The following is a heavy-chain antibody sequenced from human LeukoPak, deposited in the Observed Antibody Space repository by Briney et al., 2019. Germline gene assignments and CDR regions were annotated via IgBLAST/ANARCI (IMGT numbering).Heavy chain of an antibody. D-gene: IGHD6-19*01. V-gene: IGHV3-23*01. CDR2: ISGSGGST. CDR3: GKDQVAVGPPSWFDP. J-gene: IGHJ5*02. CDR1: GFTFSSYG. Sequence: PGGSLRLSCAAPGFTFSSYGMSWVRQAPGKGLEWVSAISGSGGSTYYADSVKGRFTISRDNSKNTLYLQMNSLRAEDTAVYYCGKDQVAVGPPSWFDPWGQGTLVTVFS.